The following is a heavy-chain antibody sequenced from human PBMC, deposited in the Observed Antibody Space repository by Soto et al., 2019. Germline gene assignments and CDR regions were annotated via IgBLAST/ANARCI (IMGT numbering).Heavy chain of an antibody. D-gene: IGHD1-26*01. CDR3: ARADSGSYPPDDAFDI. J-gene: IGHJ3*02. CDR2: MNPNSGNT. Sequence: QVQLVQSGAEVKKPGASVKVSCKASGYTFTSYDINWVRQATGQGLEWMGWMNPNSGNTGYAQKFQGRVTMTRNTSISTAYMELSSLRSEDTAVYYCARADSGSYPPDDAFDIWGQGTMVTVSS. CDR1: GYTFTSYD. V-gene: IGHV1-8*01.